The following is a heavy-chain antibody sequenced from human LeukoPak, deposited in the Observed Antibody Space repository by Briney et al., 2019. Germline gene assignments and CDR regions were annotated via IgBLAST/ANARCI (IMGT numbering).Heavy chain of an antibody. J-gene: IGHJ4*02. CDR3: AKLACSGTSCYPFDY. V-gene: IGHV3-33*06. D-gene: IGHD2-2*01. CDR2: IWYDGSNK. CDR1: GFTFSSYG. Sequence: GRSLRLSCAASGFTFSSYGMHWVRQAPGKGLEWVAVIWYDGSNKYYADSVKGRFTISRDNSKNTLYLQMNSLRAEDTAVYYCAKLACSGTSCYPFDYWGQGTLVTVSS.